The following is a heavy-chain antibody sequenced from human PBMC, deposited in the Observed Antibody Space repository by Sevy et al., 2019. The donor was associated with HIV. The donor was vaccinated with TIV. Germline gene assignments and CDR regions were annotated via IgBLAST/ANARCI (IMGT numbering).Heavy chain of an antibody. Sequence: GGSLRLSCAASGFTFSSYGMHWVRQAPGKGLEWVAVISCDGSNKYYADSVKGRFTISRDNSKNTLYLQMNSLRAEDTAVYYCAKEDYYDSSGLPSGYWGQGTLVTVSS. V-gene: IGHV3-30*18. CDR2: ISCDGSNK. D-gene: IGHD3-22*01. CDR3: AKEDYYDSSGLPSGY. CDR1: GFTFSSYG. J-gene: IGHJ4*02.